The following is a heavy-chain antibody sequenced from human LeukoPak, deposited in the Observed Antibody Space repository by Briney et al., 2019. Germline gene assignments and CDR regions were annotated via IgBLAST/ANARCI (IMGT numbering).Heavy chain of an antibody. CDR2: IKQDGSEK. CDR3: AKDSPLGGDSASVDAFDI. Sequence: GGSLRLSCAASGFTFSSYWMTWVRQAPEKGLEWVANIKQDGSEKYYVDSVKGRFTISRDNSKNTLYLQMNSLRAEDTAVYYCAKDSPLGGDSASVDAFDIWGQGTMVTVSS. J-gene: IGHJ3*02. V-gene: IGHV3-7*03. D-gene: IGHD2-21*01. CDR1: GFTFSSYW.